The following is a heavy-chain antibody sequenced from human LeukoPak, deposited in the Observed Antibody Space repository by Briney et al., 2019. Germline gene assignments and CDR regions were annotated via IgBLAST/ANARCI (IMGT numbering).Heavy chain of an antibody. D-gene: IGHD2-2*03. CDR1: GYTFTGYY. CDR3: AARLDIVVVPAASRSTDDY. Sequence: ASVKVSCKASGYTFTGYYMHWVRQAPGQGLERMGWINPNSGGTNYAQKFQGRVTMTRDTSISTAYMELSRLRSDDTAVYYCAARLDIVVVPAASRSTDDYWGQGTLVTVSS. V-gene: IGHV1-2*02. CDR2: INPNSGGT. J-gene: IGHJ4*02.